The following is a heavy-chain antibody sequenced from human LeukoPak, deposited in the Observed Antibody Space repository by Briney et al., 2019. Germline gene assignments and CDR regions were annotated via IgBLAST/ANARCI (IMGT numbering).Heavy chain of an antibody. V-gene: IGHV4-34*01. CDR2: INNSGST. CDR1: GGSFSGYY. Sequence: SETLSLTCAVYGGSFSGYYWSWIRQPPGKGLEWIGEINNSGSTNYTPSIKSRVTISVDTSKNQFSLKLSSVTAADTAGYYCARSQSKSDYYEDYWGQGTLVTVSS. D-gene: IGHD3-22*01. CDR3: ARSQSKSDYYEDY. J-gene: IGHJ4*02.